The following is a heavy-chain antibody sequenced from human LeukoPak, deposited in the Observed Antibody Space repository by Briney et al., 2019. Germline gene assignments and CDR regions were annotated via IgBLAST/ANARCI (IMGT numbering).Heavy chain of an antibody. CDR1: RGSISSYY. D-gene: IGHD6-13*01. Sequence: PSETLSLTCTVSRGSISSYYTSWIRQPPRQGLEWIGYIYSSGRPNYNPSLKSRVTISVDTSKIQFSLKLSSVTAADTAVYYCAREDSSSWNNWFDPWGQGTLVTVSS. V-gene: IGHV4-59*01. CDR2: IYSSGRP. J-gene: IGHJ5*02. CDR3: AREDSSSWNNWFDP.